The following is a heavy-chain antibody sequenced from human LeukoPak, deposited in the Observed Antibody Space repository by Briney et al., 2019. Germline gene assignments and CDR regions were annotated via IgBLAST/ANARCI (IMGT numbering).Heavy chain of an antibody. CDR1: GFTFSSYS. J-gene: IGHJ6*02. Sequence: GGSLRLSCAASGFTFSSYSMNWVRQATGEGLEWVSYISSSSSNIYYADSVKGRFTISRDNAKNSLYLQMNSLKDEDTAVYYCKAVAGPYYYYGMDVWGQGTTVTVSS. D-gene: IGHD6-19*01. V-gene: IGHV3-48*02. CDR3: KAVAGPYYYYGMDV. CDR2: ISSSSSNI.